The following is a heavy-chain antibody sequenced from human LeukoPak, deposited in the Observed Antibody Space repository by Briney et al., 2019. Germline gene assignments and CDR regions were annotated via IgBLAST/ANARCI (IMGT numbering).Heavy chain of an antibody. CDR2: INHSGST. V-gene: IGHV4-34*01. J-gene: IGHJ4*02. Sequence: PSETLSLTCAVYGGSFSGYYWSWLRQPPGKGLEWIGEINHSGSTNYNPSLKSRVTISVDTSKNQFSLKLSSVTAADTAVYYCATETTSDFDYFDYWGQGTLVTVFS. CDR1: GGSFSGYY. D-gene: IGHD3/OR15-3a*01. CDR3: ATETTSDFDYFDY.